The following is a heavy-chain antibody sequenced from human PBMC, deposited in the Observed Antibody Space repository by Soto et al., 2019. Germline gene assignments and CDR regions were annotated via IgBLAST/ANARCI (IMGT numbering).Heavy chain of an antibody. CDR1: GGSISSGDYY. CDR2: IYYSGST. CDR3: VRELGGVYSSGIDY. Sequence: QVQLQESGPGLVKPSQTLSLTCTVSGGSISSGDYYWSWIRQPPGKGLEWIGYIYYSGSTYYNPSLKSRVTMSVDTSKNQFALMLSSVTAADTAVYYCVRELGGVYSSGIDYWGQGTLVTVSS. D-gene: IGHD6-19*01. V-gene: IGHV4-30-4*01. J-gene: IGHJ4*02.